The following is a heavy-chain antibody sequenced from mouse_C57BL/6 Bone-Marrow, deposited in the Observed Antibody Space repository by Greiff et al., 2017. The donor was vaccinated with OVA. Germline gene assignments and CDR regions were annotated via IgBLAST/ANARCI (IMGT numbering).Heavy chain of an antibody. Sequence: EVQRVESGGGLVKPGGSLKLSCAASGFTFSDYGMHWVRQAPEKGLEWVAYISSGSSTIYYADTVKGRFTISRDTAKNTLFLQLTSLRSVDTAMYYCAIPWFDYWGQGTLVTVSA. V-gene: IGHV5-17*01. CDR1: GFTFSDYG. CDR3: AIPWFDY. J-gene: IGHJ3*01. CDR2: ISSGSSTI.